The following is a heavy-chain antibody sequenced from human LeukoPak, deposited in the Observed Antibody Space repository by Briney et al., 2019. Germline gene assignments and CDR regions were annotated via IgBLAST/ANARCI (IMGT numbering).Heavy chain of an antibody. J-gene: IGHJ4*02. CDR3: ARDPPLPYGSRSYNY. CDR1: GFTVSSNY. CDR2: IYSGSST. V-gene: IGHV3-53*01. Sequence: GGCLRLSCAASGFTVSSNYMSWVRQAPGKGLEWVSVIYSGSSTYYADSVKGRFTISRDNSKNTLYLQMNSLRAEDTAVYYCARDPPLPYGSRSYNYWGQGTLVTVSS. D-gene: IGHD3-10*01.